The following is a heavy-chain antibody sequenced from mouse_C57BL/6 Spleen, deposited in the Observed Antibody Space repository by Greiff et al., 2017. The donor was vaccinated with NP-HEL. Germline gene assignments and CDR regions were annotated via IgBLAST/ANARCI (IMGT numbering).Heavy chain of an antibody. CDR2: ISYDGSN. D-gene: IGHD2-2*01. CDR3: ARDATMVTTSGFDY. CDR1: GYSITSGYY. Sequence: VQLQQSGPGLVKPSQSLSLTCSVTGYSITSGYYWNWIRQFPGNKLEWMGYISYDGSNNYNPSLKNRISITRDTSKNQFFLKLNSVTTEDTATYYCARDATMVTTSGFDYWGQGTTLTVSS. J-gene: IGHJ2*01. V-gene: IGHV3-6*01.